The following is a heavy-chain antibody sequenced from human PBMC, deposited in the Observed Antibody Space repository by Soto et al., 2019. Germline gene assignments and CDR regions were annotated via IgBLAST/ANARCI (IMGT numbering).Heavy chain of an antibody. V-gene: IGHV1-69*13. D-gene: IGHD1-1*01. CDR1: GGTFSSYA. Sequence: SVKVSCKASGGTFSSYAISWVRQAPGQGLEWMGGIIPIFGTANYAQKFQGRVTITADESTSTAYMELSSLRSEDTAVYYCQTTKDRYYYYGMDVWGQGTTVTVSS. J-gene: IGHJ6*02. CDR3: QTTKDRYYYYGMDV. CDR2: IIPIFGTA.